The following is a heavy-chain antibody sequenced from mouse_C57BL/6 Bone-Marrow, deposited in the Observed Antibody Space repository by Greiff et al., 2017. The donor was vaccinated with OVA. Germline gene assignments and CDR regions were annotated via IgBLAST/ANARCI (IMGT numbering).Heavy chain of an antibody. D-gene: IGHD2-4*01. CDR3: ARRLYDYDVGFAY. J-gene: IGHJ3*01. CDR2: ISSGSSTI. V-gene: IGHV5-17*01. CDR1: GFTFSDYG. Sequence: EVMLVESGGGLVKPGGSLKLSCAASGFTFSDYGMHWVRQAPEKGLEWVAYISSGSSTIYYADTVKGRFTISRDNAKNTLFLQMTSLRSEDTAMYYCARRLYDYDVGFAYWGQGTLVTVSA.